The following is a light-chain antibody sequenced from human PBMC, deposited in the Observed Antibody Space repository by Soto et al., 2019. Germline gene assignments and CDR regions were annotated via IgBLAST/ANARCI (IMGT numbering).Light chain of an antibody. CDR1: QSFSSSY. CDR3: QQFGSSPPRT. V-gene: IGKV3-20*01. Sequence: EIVLTQSPGTLSLSPGERATLSCRASQSFSSSYLAWYQQKPGQAPRLLIYGASRRATGIPDRFSGSGSGTDFTLTISRLEPEDFAVYYCQQFGSSPPRTFGQGTKVEI. J-gene: IGKJ1*01. CDR2: GAS.